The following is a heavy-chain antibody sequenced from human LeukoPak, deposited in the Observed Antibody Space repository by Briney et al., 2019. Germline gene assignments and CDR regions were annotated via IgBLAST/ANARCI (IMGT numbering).Heavy chain of an antibody. CDR2: VNTSGST. V-gene: IGHV4-61*02. D-gene: IGHD1-26*01. CDR3: ARAGWELYFDY. CDR1: GGSISSGSYY. J-gene: IGHJ4*02. Sequence: PSETLSLTCTVSGGSISSGSYYWSWIRQAAGKGLEWIGRVNTSGSTNYNTSLKTLATISVDTSQHQFSLTLSSVTAADTAVYYCARAGWELYFDYWGQGTLVTVSS.